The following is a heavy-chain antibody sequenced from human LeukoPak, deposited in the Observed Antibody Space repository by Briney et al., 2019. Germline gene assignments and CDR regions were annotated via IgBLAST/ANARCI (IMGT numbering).Heavy chain of an antibody. J-gene: IGHJ4*02. CDR3: ARLLCSGGTCYSGLGLFDY. CDR2: IYYSGNT. CDR1: GGSFSSYY. V-gene: IGHV4-39*01. Sequence: SETLSLTCAVYGGSFSSYYWGWIRQPPGKGLEWIGSIYYSGNTYYNPSLKSRVTISVDTSKNQFSLKLSSVTAADTAVYYCARLLCSGGTCYSGLGLFDYWGQGTLVTVSS. D-gene: IGHD2-15*01.